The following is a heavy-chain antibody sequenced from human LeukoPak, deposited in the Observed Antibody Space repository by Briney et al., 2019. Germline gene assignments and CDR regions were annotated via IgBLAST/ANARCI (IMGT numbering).Heavy chain of an antibody. CDR2: IYYSGST. Sequence: SETLSLTCTVSGGSISSYYWSWIRQPPGKGLKWIGYIYYSGSTNYNPSLKSRVTISVDTSKNQFSLKLSSVTTADTAVYYCARVRYSSSWYREADYWGQGTLVTVSS. D-gene: IGHD6-13*01. CDR1: GGSISSYY. J-gene: IGHJ4*02. V-gene: IGHV4-59*01. CDR3: ARVRYSSSWYREADY.